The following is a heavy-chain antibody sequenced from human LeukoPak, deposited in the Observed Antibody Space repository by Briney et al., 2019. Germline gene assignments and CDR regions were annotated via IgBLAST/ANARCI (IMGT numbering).Heavy chain of an antibody. CDR3: ARDGMRFGEPHGY. CDR1: GGSISSYY. D-gene: IGHD3-10*01. J-gene: IGHJ4*02. V-gene: IGHV4-59*01. Sequence: PSETLSLTCTVSGGSISSYYWSWIRQPPGKGLEWIGYIYYSGSTNYNPSLKSRVTISVDTSKNQFSLKLSSVTAADTAVYYCARDGMRFGEPHGYWGQGTLVTVSS. CDR2: IYYSGST.